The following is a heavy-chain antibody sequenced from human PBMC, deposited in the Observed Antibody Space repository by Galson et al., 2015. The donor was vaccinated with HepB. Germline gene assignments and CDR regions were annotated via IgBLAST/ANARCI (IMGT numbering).Heavy chain of an antibody. CDR2: IFSNDEK. J-gene: IGHJ4*02. V-gene: IGHV2-26*01. Sequence: PALVKPTQTLTLTCTVSGFSLSNARMGVSWIRQPPGKALEWLAHIFSNDEKTYSTSLKSRLTISKDTSKNQVVLTMANMDPVDTATYYCAHSRRVGSYCSSTGCYIDYWGQGTLVTVSS. D-gene: IGHD2-2*02. CDR3: AHSRRVGSYCSSTGCYIDY. CDR1: GFSLSNARMG.